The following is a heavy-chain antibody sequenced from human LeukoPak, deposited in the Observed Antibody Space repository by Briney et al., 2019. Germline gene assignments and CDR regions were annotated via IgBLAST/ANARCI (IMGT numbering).Heavy chain of an antibody. D-gene: IGHD5-18*01. CDR3: AAKPDSFVSFDY. J-gene: IGHJ4*02. CDR1: GFTFTTST. CDR2: IVVGTGNT. Sequence: SVKVSCKASGFTFTTSTVQWVRQARGQRLGWMGWIVVGTGNTDYAQKFQERVTITRDMSTGAAYMELSSLRSEDTAVYYCAAKPDSFVSFDYWGQGTLVTVSS. V-gene: IGHV1-58*01.